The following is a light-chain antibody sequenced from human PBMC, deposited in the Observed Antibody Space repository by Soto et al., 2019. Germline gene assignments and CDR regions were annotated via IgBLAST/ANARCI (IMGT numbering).Light chain of an antibody. J-gene: IGKJ5*01. CDR1: QGISSY. Sequence: IQMTQSPSSLSASVGDSVTITFRASQGISSYLAWYQQKPGKAPKLLIYAASTLQSGVPSRFSGSGSGTDFTLTISCLQSEDFATYYCQPYYSYPPITFAQRTRLEIK. CDR2: AAS. V-gene: IGKV1-8*01. CDR3: QPYYSYPPIT.